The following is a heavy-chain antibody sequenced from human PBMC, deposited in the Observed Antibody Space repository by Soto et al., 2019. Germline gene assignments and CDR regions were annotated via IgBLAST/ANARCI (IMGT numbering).Heavy chain of an antibody. D-gene: IGHD2-2*01. CDR2: IIPILGIA. Sequence: QVQLVQSGAEVKKPGSSVKVSCKASGGTFSSYTISWVRQAPGQGLEWMGRIIPILGIANYAQKFQGRVTITADKSTSKAYMELSSLRSEDTAVYYCAVMGSSTSLRGGMVDSWGQGNLVTVS. V-gene: IGHV1-69*02. CDR3: AVMGSSTSLRGGMVDS. J-gene: IGHJ5*01. CDR1: GGTFSSYT.